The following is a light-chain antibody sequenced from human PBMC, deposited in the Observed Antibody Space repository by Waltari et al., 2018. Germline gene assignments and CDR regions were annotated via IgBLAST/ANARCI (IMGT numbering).Light chain of an antibody. V-gene: IGKV1-33*01. CDR2: DAS. CDR3: QQFDNLVYT. CDR1: HDISNY. Sequence: DIQMTQSPSSLSASVGDRVTITCQASHDISNYLNWYQQKPGKAPKLLIYDASNLETGVPSRFSGSGSGTDFSFTISSLQPEDIATYYCQQFDNLVYTFGQGTKLAIE. J-gene: IGKJ2*01.